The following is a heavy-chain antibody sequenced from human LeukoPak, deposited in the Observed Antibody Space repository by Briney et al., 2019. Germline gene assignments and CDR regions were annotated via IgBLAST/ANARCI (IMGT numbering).Heavy chain of an antibody. CDR2: INYNGETT. V-gene: IGHV3-48*03. D-gene: IGHD3-10*01. J-gene: IGHJ3*02. CDR3: TRSGDGAFDN. CDR1: GFTFSAYA. Sequence: GGSLRLSCAASGFTFSAYAMNWVRQTPGKGLEWVSFINYNGETTYYADSVKGRFTISRDNAKNSVSLRMNSLRVEDTAVYYCTRSGDGAFDNWGPGTMVTVSS.